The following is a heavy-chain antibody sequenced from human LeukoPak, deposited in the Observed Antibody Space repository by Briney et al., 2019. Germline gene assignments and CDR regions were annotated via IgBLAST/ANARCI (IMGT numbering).Heavy chain of an antibody. CDR3: ARGQGRVAAQGRYFDY. CDR1: GGSISSSSYY. D-gene: IGHD2-15*01. J-gene: IGHJ4*02. V-gene: IGHV4-39*07. CDR2: IYYSGST. Sequence: SETLSLTCTVSGGSISSSSYYWGWIRQPPGKGLEWIGSIYYSGSTYYNPSLKSRVTISVDTSKNQFSLKLSSVTAADTAVYYCARGQGRVAAQGRYFDYWGQGTLVTVSS.